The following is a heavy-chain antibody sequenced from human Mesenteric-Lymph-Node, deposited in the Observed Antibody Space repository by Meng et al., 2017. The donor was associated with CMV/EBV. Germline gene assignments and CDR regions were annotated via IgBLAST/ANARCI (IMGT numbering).Heavy chain of an antibody. Sequence: GESLKISCKGSGYSFTSYWIGWVRQRPGKGLEWMGIIYPGDSDTRYSPSFQGQVTISADKSISTAYLQWSSLKASDTAMYYCARASTIFGVVGYFDYWGQGTLVTVSS. J-gene: IGHJ4*02. CDR2: IYPGDSDT. V-gene: IGHV5-51*01. D-gene: IGHD3-3*01. CDR1: GYSFTSYW. CDR3: ARASTIFGVVGYFDY.